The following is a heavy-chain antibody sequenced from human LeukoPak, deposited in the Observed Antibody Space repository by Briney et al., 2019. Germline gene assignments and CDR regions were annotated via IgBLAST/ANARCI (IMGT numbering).Heavy chain of an antibody. CDR2: INHSGST. V-gene: IGHV4-34*01. CDR3: AMPDLTYCGGDCYSSPAFDI. CDR1: GGSFSGYY. D-gene: IGHD2-21*02. J-gene: IGHJ3*02. Sequence: PSETLSLTCAVYGGSFSGYYWSWIRQPPGKGLEWIGEINHSGSTNYHQSLKSRVTISVDTSKNQFSLKLSSVTAADTAVYYCAMPDLTYCGGDCYSSPAFDIWGQGTMVTVSS.